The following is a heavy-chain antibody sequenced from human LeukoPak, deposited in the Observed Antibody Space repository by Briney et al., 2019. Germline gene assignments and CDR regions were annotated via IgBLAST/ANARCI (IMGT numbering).Heavy chain of an antibody. J-gene: IGHJ4*02. D-gene: IGHD7-27*01. CDR1: GFTYRAYW. V-gene: IGHV3-7*01. CDR3: ARADWGSIDY. Sequence: PGGSLRLSCVASGFTYRAYWMSWVRQAPGKGLKWVAIINQDESVTSYVDSVKGRFTISRDNAKDSLYLHVTNLRAEDTAVYYCARADWGSIDYWGQGNLVTVS. CDR2: INQDESVT.